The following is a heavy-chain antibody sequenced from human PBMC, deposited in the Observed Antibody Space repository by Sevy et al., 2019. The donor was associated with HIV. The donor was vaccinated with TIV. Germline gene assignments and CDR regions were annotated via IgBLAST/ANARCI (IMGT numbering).Heavy chain of an antibody. CDR1: GFTFSSYW. CDR2: IKQDGSEK. Sequence: GGSLRLSCAASGFTFSSYWMSWVRQAPGKGLEWVANIKQDGSEKYYVDSVKGRFTISRDNAKNSLYLQMNSLRAEDTAVYYCARDMVATTGRTAAADYWGQGTLVTVSS. D-gene: IGHD5-12*01. J-gene: IGHJ4*02. CDR3: ARDMVATTGRTAAADY. V-gene: IGHV3-7*03.